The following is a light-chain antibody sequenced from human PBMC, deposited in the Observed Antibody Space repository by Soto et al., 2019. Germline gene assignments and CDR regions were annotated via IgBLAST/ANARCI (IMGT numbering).Light chain of an antibody. J-gene: IGKJ1*01. CDR1: QSVGSSY. CDR3: QQYGSSSWT. CDR2: GAS. Sequence: EIVLTQSPGTLSLSPGERATLSCRASQSVGSSYLAWYQQKPGQAPRLLIHGASSRATGIPDRFSGSGSGTDFTLTISRLEPEDFAVYYCQQYGSSSWTFGKGTKVEIK. V-gene: IGKV3-20*01.